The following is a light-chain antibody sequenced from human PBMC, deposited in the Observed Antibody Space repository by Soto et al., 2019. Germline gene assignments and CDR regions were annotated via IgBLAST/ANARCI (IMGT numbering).Light chain of an antibody. CDR3: QQYNNWPPWT. CDR1: QSVSSN. CDR2: GAS. J-gene: IGKJ1*01. Sequence: DIVMTQSPATLSVSPGERATLSCRASQSVSSNLAWYQQKPGQAPGLLIYGASTRATGIPARFSGSGSGTEFTLTISSLQSEDFAVYYCQQYNNWPPWTFGQGTKVDIK. V-gene: IGKV3-15*01.